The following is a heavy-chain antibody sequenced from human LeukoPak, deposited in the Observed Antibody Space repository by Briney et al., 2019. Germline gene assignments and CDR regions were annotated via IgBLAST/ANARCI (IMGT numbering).Heavy chain of an antibody. Sequence: PGGSLRLSCAASGFTFSSYTMNWVRQAPGKGLEWVSSISSSSSYIYYADSAKGRFTISRDNAKNSLCLQMNSLRAEDTAVYYCASAQGGYSYGPIDYWGQGTLVTVSS. V-gene: IGHV3-21*01. CDR1: GFTFSSYT. J-gene: IGHJ4*02. D-gene: IGHD5-18*01. CDR2: ISSSSSYI. CDR3: ASAQGGYSYGPIDY.